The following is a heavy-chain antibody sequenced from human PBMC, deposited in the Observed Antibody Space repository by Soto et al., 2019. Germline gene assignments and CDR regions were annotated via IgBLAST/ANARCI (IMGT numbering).Heavy chain of an antibody. CDR1: GDTFTDYY. CDR2: VNPSGGHT. CDR3: ARGGHVVVVTAALDY. V-gene: IGHV1-46*01. Sequence: QVQLVQSGAEVKKPGASVKVSCKASGDTFTDYYIHWVRQAPGQGLEWMGTVNPSGGHTTYAQHFLGRMSMTRDTSTSTLHMELASLTSEETAIYFCARGGHVVVVTAALDYWGQGTLVTVSS. J-gene: IGHJ4*02. D-gene: IGHD2-21*02.